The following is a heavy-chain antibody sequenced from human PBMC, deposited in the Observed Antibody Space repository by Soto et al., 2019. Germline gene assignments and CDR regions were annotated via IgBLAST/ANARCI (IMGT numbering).Heavy chain of an antibody. CDR3: TVTRSDNFDY. V-gene: IGHV4-34*01. CDR2: INHSGST. D-gene: IGHD4-4*01. Sequence: SETLSLTCAVYGGSFSGYYWSWIRQPPGKGLEWIGEINHSGSTNYNPSLKSRVTISVDTSKNQFSLKLSSVTAADTAVYYCTVTRSDNFDYWGQGTLVTVSS. J-gene: IGHJ4*02. CDR1: GGSFSGYY.